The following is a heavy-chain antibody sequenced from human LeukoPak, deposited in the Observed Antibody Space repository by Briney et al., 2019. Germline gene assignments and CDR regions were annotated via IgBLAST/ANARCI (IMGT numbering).Heavy chain of an antibody. V-gene: IGHV4-39*07. CDR3: AGRIAAAGPLPDY. J-gene: IGHJ4*02. CDR2: VSYSGRP. D-gene: IGHD6-13*01. CDR1: GGSVGSSPYY. Sequence: SKTLSLTCTVSGGSVGSSPYYWAWVRQPPGRELDWIGSVSYSGRPSYTPSLESRVTISVDTSKNQFSLKLSSVTAADTAVYYCAGRIAAAGPLPDYWGQGTLVTVSS.